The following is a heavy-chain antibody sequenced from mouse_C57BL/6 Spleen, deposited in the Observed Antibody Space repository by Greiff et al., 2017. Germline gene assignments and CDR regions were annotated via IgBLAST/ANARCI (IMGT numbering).Heavy chain of an antibody. Sequence: QVQLQQSGAELARPGASVKLSCKASGYTFTSYGISWVKQRTGQGLEWIGEIYPRSGNTYYNEKFKGKATLTAYKSSSTAYMELRSLTSEDSAVYFCARFGFPYELDHYFDYWGQGTTLTVSS. CDR1: GYTFTSYG. CDR2: IYPRSGNT. CDR3: ARFGFPYELDHYFDY. V-gene: IGHV1-81*01. J-gene: IGHJ2*01. D-gene: IGHD4-1*01.